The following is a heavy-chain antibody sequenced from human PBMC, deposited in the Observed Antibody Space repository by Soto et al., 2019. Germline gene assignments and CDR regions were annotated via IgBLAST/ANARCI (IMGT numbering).Heavy chain of an antibody. CDR3: AKCGGPYYYYYGMDV. CDR2: ISGSGGST. CDR1: GFTFSSYA. J-gene: IGHJ6*02. D-gene: IGHD3-16*01. Sequence: GSLRLSCAASGFTFSSYAMSWVRQAPGKGLEWVSAISGSGGSTYYADSVKGRFTISRDNSKNTLYLQMNSLRAEDTAVYYCAKCGGPYYYYYGMDVWGQGTTVTVSS. V-gene: IGHV3-23*01.